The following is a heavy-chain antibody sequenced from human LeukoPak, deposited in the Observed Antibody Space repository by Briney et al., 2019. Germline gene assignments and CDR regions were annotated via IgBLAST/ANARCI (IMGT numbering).Heavy chain of an antibody. Sequence: ASVKVSCKASGYTFTSYDINWVRQATGQGLEWMGWMNPNSGNTGYAQKFQGRVTMTRNTSISTAYMELSSLRSGDTAVYYCARGYYSSGWPDAFDIWGQGTMVTVSS. J-gene: IGHJ3*02. V-gene: IGHV1-8*01. CDR3: ARGYYSSGWPDAFDI. CDR1: GYTFTSYD. D-gene: IGHD6-19*01. CDR2: MNPNSGNT.